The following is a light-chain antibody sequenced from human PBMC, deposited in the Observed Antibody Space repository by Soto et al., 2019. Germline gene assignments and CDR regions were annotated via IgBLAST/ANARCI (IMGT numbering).Light chain of an antibody. CDR3: QQYNNWPLT. CDR1: QSVSSN. J-gene: IGKJ4*01. V-gene: IGKV3-15*01. CDR2: GAS. Sequence: EILMTQSPATLSVSPGERATLSCRASQSVSSNLAWYQQKPGQASRLLIYGASTRDTGIPARFGGSGSGTEFTLTISSLQSEDFAVYYCQQYNNWPLTFGGGTEVENK.